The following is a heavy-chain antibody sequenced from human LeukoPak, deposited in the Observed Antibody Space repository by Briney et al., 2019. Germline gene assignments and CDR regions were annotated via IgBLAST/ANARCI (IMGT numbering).Heavy chain of an antibody. CDR1: GFTFSSYE. V-gene: IGHV3-48*03. CDR3: ARDSYSSSWYWDY. Sequence: SGGSLRLSCAASGFTFSSYEMNWVRQAPGKGLEWVSYITTSGSTIYYADSVKGRFTISRNNAKNSLYLQMNSLRAEDTAVYYCARDSYSSSWYWDYWGQGTLVTVSS. D-gene: IGHD6-13*01. J-gene: IGHJ4*02. CDR2: ITTSGSTI.